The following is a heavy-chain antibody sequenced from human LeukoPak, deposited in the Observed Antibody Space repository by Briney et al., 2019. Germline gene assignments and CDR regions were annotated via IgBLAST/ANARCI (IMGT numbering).Heavy chain of an antibody. D-gene: IGHD5-18*01. V-gene: IGHV1-2*02. CDR1: GYTFTGYY. Sequence: ASVKVSCKAPGYTFTGYYMHWVRQTPGQGLEWMGWINPNSGGTNYAQKFQGRVTMTRDTSISTAYMELSRLRSDDTAVYYCARVRGYSYGCDYWGQGTLVTVSS. CDR2: INPNSGGT. J-gene: IGHJ4*02. CDR3: ARVRGYSYGCDY.